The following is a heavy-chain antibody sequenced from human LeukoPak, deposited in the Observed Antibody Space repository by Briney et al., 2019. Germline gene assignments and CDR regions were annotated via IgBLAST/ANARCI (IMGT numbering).Heavy chain of an antibody. CDR2: INHSGSP. J-gene: IGHJ4*02. CDR3: ASYSSSWYDDY. V-gene: IGHV4-34*01. D-gene: IGHD6-13*01. CDR1: GGSFSGYY. Sequence: SETLSLTCAVYGGSFSGYYWTWIRQPPGKGLEWIGEINHSGSPNYNPSLKSRVTMSVDTSKNQFSLKLSSVTAADTAVYYCASYSSSWYDDYWGQGTLVTVSS.